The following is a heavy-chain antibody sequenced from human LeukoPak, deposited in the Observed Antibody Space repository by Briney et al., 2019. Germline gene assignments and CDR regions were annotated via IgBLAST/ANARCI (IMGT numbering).Heavy chain of an antibody. CDR2: IRYDGSNE. J-gene: IGHJ4*02. CDR3: ATDFGTKAAARFFFDY. D-gene: IGHD2-2*01. V-gene: IGHV3-30*02. CDR1: GLTFSSYA. Sequence: GGSLRLSCAASGLTFSSYAMHWVRQAPGKGLEWVAFIRYDGSNEYYADSVKGRFTISKDNSKTTLYLQMNSLRAEDTAVYYCATDFGTKAAARFFFDYWGQGTLVTVSS.